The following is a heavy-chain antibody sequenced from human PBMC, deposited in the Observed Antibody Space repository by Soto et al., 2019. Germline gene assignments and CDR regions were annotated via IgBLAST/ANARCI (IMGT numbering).Heavy chain of an antibody. V-gene: IGHV3-73*01. J-gene: IGHJ6*02. CDR1: GFTFSGSA. CDR2: IRSKANSYAT. D-gene: IGHD3-9*01. Sequence: GGSLRLSCAASGFTFSGSAMHWVRQASGKGLEWVGRIRSKANSYATAYAASVKGRFTISRDDSKNTAYLQMNSLKTEDTAVYYCARDARGTRGFDEMDIWGQGTTVTVSS. CDR3: ARDARGTRGFDEMDI.